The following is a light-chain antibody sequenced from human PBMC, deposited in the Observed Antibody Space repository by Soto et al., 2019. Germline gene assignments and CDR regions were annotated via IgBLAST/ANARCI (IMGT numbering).Light chain of an antibody. Sequence: QSALTQPASVSGSPGQSITISCTGTSSNIGTYNYVSWYQQHPGKAPKLLIYEVTNRPSGVSARFSGSKSGNAASLTISGLQAADEADYYCSSYTNTNAGVFGGGTKLTVL. J-gene: IGLJ3*02. CDR2: EVT. CDR1: SSNIGTYNY. CDR3: SSYTNTNAGV. V-gene: IGLV2-14*01.